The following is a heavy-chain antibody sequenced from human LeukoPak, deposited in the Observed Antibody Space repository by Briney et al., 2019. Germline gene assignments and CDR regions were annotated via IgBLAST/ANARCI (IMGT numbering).Heavy chain of an antibody. CDR3: ARRGYSGYSPLDS. V-gene: IGHV5-51*01. D-gene: IGHD5-12*01. CDR2: IHPSDSET. Sequence: GESLKISCRSSGHDFTTYWIAWVRQLPGKGLEWMGIIHPSDSETQYSPSFQGQVTISADNSISTAYLQWNSLKASDTAMYYCARRGYSGYSPLDSWGQGTLVTVPS. J-gene: IGHJ4*02. CDR1: GHDFTTYW.